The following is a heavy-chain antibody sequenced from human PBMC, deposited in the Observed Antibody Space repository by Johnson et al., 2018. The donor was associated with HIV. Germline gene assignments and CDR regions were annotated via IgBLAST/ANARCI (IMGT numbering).Heavy chain of an antibody. Sequence: VQLVESGGGVVQPGRSLRLSGAASGFTASSNYMNWVRQAPGKGLEWVSTITGSGDKTWYADSVKGRFTISRDNSKNTLYLQMNSLRAEDTAVYYCARDRGGGSYHDAFDIWGQGTMVTVSS. CDR2: TGSGDKT. J-gene: IGHJ3*02. CDR1: GFTASSNY. D-gene: IGHD1-26*01. CDR3: ARDRGGGSYHDAFDI. V-gene: IGHV3-66*02.